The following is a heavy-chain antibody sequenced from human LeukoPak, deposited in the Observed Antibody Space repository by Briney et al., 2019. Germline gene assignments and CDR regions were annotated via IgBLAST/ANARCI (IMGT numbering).Heavy chain of an antibody. CDR2: ISWNSGSI. CDR1: GFTFDDYA. D-gene: IGHD3-22*01. CDR3: AKDIRSYYYDSSGYYHDAFDI. Sequence: GGSLRLSCAASGFTFDDYAMHWVRQAPGKGLEWVSGISWNSGSIGYADSVKGRFTISRDNAKNSLYLQMNSLRAEDTALYYCAKDIRSYYYDSSGYYHDAFDIWGQGTMVTVSS. V-gene: IGHV3-9*01. J-gene: IGHJ3*02.